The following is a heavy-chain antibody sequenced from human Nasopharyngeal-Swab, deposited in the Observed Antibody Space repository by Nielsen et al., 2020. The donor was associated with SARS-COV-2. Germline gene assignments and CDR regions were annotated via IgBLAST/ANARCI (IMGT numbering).Heavy chain of an antibody. CDR3: ARDGVDYGDY. CDR2: IWYDGSNK. J-gene: IGHJ4*02. D-gene: IGHD3-16*01. V-gene: IGHV3-33*01. Sequence: VGSLRLSCAAPGLIFSSYGMHWVRQAPGKGLEWVAVIWYDGSNKYYADSVKGRFTISRDNSKNTLYLQMNSLRAEDTAVYYCARDGVDYGDYWGQGTLVTVSS. CDR1: GLIFSSYG.